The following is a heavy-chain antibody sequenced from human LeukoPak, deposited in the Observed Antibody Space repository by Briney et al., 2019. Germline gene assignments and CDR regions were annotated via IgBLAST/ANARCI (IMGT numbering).Heavy chain of an antibody. J-gene: IGHJ4*02. Sequence: SETLSPTCTVPGGSISSYYWSWIRQPPGKGLEWIGYIYYSGSTNYNPSLKSRVTISVDTSKNQFSLKLSSVTAADTAVYYCARVEYSSSSLFDYWGRGTLVTVSS. D-gene: IGHD6-6*01. CDR3: ARVEYSSSSLFDY. V-gene: IGHV4-59*01. CDR1: GGSISSYY. CDR2: IYYSGST.